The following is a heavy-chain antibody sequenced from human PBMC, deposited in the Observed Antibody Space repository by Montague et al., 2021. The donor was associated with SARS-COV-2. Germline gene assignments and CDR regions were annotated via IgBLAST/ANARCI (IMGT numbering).Heavy chain of an antibody. CDR1: RGSISSGGNY. D-gene: IGHD6-13*01. CDR3: GGGRRYSSTWYGAFDP. CDR2: NNYSGST. J-gene: IGHJ5*02. Sequence: TLSLTCTVSRGSISSGGNYWIWISQHPVKGLDWNGYNNYSGSTNSNPSLKIRVTIAVDTTKYQFTLKSSSVTAADMALCDCGGGRRYSSTWYGAFDPWGQGMQVTVPS. V-gene: IGHV4-31*03.